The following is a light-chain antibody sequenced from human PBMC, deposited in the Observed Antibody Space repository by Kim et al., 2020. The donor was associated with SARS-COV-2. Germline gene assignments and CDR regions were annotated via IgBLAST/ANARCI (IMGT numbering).Light chain of an antibody. Sequence: ASVGDRVTISCRASQGIRTWVAWYQHKAGEAPKILIHGASTLQSGVPSRFSGSGFGTDFTLTISNLQADDSATYYCQQANSLPWTFGQGTKVDIK. V-gene: IGKV1-12*01. CDR2: GAS. CDR1: QGIRTW. CDR3: QQANSLPWT. J-gene: IGKJ1*01.